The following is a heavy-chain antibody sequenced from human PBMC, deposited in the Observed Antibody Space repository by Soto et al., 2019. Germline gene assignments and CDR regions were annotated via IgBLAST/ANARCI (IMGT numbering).Heavy chain of an antibody. D-gene: IGHD4-17*01. CDR2: TTGSGANK. Sequence: EVNLLESGGGVVQPGESLRISCVGSGFTFKNYAMTWVRQAPGKGLEWVSGTTGSGANKHYADSVRGRFTISRDNSKKTLYLEMTSLRVEDTAVYYFAKDGDFGEDGPAEYFEHWGQGTLVTGSS. V-gene: IGHV3-23*01. J-gene: IGHJ1*01. CDR1: GFTFKNYA. CDR3: AKDGDFGEDGPAEYFEH.